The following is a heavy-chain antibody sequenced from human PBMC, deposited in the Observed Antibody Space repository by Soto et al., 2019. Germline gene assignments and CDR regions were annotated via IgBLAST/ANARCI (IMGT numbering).Heavy chain of an antibody. CDR1: GFSVNANY. CDR3: ARGGYSSGWYHGAFDV. D-gene: IGHD6-19*01. J-gene: IGHJ3*01. CDR2: IYNSGST. Sequence: EVHLEESGGDLVQPGGSLRLSCAASGFSVNANYMTWVRQAPGKGLEWVSIIYNSGSTLYADSVKGRFTISRLTSKNTLFLQMNNLRPEDTAVYYCARGGYSSGWYHGAFDVWGQGTMVTVSS. V-gene: IGHV3-53*04.